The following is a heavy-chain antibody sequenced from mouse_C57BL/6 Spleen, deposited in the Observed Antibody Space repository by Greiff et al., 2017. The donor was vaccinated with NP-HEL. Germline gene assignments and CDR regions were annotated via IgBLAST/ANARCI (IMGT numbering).Heavy chain of an antibody. CDR2: INPNNGGT. V-gene: IGHV1-26*01. J-gene: IGHJ2*01. CDR1: GYTFTDYY. CDR3: ARNYGSRELSLFDY. D-gene: IGHD1-1*01. Sequence: EVQLQQSGPELVKPGASVKISCKASGYTFTDYYMNWVKQSHGKSLEWIGDINPNNGGTSYNQQFKGKATLTVDKASSTAYMELRSLSSEDSAVYYCARNYGSRELSLFDYWGHGTTLTVSS.